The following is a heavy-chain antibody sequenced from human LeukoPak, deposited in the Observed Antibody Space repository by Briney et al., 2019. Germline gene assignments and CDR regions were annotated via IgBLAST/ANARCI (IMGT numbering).Heavy chain of an antibody. D-gene: IGHD2/OR15-2a*01. Sequence: GESLKISFKGSGFSFTSYWIAWVRQLPGKGLEWMGTMYPGDSDTRYSPSFQGQVTVSADKSISTAFLQWSSLKASDSAMYYCARHSSHGEYAYVFDMWGQGTMVTV. J-gene: IGHJ3*02. CDR3: ARHSSHGEYAYVFDM. V-gene: IGHV5-51*01. CDR1: GFSFTSYW. CDR2: MYPGDSDT.